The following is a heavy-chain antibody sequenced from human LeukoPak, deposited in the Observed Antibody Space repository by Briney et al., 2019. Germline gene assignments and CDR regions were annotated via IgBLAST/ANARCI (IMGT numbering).Heavy chain of an antibody. CDR1: GFTFSSYS. V-gene: IGHV3-21*01. J-gene: IGHJ4*02. CDR3: ARDRGGNYYDSSGYSPLSDY. CDR2: ISSSSSYI. Sequence: GGSLRLSCAASGFTFSSYSMNWVRQAPGKGLEWVSSISSSSSYIYYADSVKGRFTISRDNAKNSLYLQMNSLRAEDTAVYYCARDRGGNYYDSSGYSPLSDYWGQGTLVTVSS. D-gene: IGHD3-22*01.